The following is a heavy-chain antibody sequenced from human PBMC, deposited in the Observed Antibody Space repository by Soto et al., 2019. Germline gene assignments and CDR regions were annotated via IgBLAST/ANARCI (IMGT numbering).Heavy chain of an antibody. J-gene: IGHJ3*02. CDR3: AREGPVWIMVYAIYGGRTDAFDI. D-gene: IGHD2-8*01. CDR2: INAGNGNT. V-gene: IGHV1-3*01. CDR1: GYTFTSYA. Sequence: VASVKVSCKASGYTFTSYAMHWVRQAPGQRLEWMGWINAGNGNTKYSQKFQGRVTITRDTSASTAYMELSSLRSEDTAVYYCAREGPVWIMVYAIYGGRTDAFDIWGQGTMVTVSS.